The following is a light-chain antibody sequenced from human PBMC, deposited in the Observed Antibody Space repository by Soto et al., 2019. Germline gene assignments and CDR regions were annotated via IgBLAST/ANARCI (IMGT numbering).Light chain of an antibody. V-gene: IGKV3D-20*01. CDR2: DGS. CDR1: QSVRSSY. Sequence: EIVLTQSPATLSLSPGDRATLSCGASQSVRSSYVAWYQQKAGLAPRLLIYDGSSRASGIPDRFSGSGSGTDFTLTIGRLEPEDFVVYYCQQYDNSAPLSFGGGTKVDIK. CDR3: QQYDNSAPLS. J-gene: IGKJ4*01.